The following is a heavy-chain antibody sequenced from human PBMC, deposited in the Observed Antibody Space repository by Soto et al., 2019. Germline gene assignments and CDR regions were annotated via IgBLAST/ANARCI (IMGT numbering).Heavy chain of an antibody. CDR1: GFTFSSYG. Sequence: QVQLVESGGGVVQPGRSLRLSCAASGFTFSSYGMHWVRQAPGKGLEWVAVISYDGSNKYYADSVKGRFTISRDNSKNTLYLQMNSLRAEDTAVYYCAKESGYSYGPNYYYCGMDVWGQGTTVTVSS. CDR2: ISYDGSNK. CDR3: AKESGYSYGPNYYYCGMDV. D-gene: IGHD5-18*01. V-gene: IGHV3-30*18. J-gene: IGHJ6*02.